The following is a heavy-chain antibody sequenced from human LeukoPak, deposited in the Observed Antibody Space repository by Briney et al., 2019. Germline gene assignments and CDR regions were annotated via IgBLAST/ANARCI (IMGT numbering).Heavy chain of an antibody. CDR3: ARAPVVPAAMLAFDI. J-gene: IGHJ3*02. Sequence: GASVKVSCKASGGTFSSYAISWVRQAPGQGLEWMGGIIPIFGTANYAQKFQGRVTITADKSTSAAYMELSSLRSEDTAVYYCARAPVVPAAMLAFDIWGQGTMVTVSS. D-gene: IGHD2-2*01. CDR2: IIPIFGTA. CDR1: GGTFSSYA. V-gene: IGHV1-69*06.